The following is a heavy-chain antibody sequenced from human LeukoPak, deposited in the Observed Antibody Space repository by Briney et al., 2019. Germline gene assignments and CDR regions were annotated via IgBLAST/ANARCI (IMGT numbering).Heavy chain of an antibody. CDR1: GFTFSSYG. Sequence: GGSLRLSCAASGFTFSSYGMHWVRQAPGKGLEWVAVIWYDGGNKHYADSVKGRFTISRDNSKNTLNLQMNSLRAEDTAVYYCARDTGDSRGDYYYYGMDVWGQGTTVTVSS. J-gene: IGHJ6*02. CDR2: IWYDGGNK. CDR3: ARDTGDSRGDYYYYGMDV. D-gene: IGHD6-13*01. V-gene: IGHV3-33*01.